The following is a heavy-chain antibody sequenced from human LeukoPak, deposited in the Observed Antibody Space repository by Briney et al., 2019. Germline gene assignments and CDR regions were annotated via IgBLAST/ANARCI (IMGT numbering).Heavy chain of an antibody. J-gene: IGHJ4*02. CDR1: GYTFTTYS. CDR2: INTGNGNT. CDR3: ARGGGGSYYHDY. D-gene: IGHD2-15*01. Sequence: ASVKVSCKASGYTFTTYSMHWVRQAPGQRLEWMGWINTGNGNTKYSQNFQGRVTMTRDTSTSTVYMELSSLRSEDTAVYYCARGGGGSYYHDYWGQGTLVTVSS. V-gene: IGHV1-3*04.